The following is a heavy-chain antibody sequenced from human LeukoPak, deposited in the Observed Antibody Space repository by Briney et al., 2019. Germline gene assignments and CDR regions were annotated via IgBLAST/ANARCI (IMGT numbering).Heavy chain of an antibody. Sequence: GGSLRLSCAASGFTFSDYAMSWVPQAPGKGLEWVSGINWNGGSTGYADSVKGRFTISRDNAKNSLYLQMNSLRAEDTAIYYCTRVGYIDEGIDYWGQGTLVTVSS. CDR2: INWNGGST. V-gene: IGHV3-20*04. D-gene: IGHD5-24*01. CDR3: TRVGYIDEGIDY. J-gene: IGHJ4*02. CDR1: GFTFSDYA.